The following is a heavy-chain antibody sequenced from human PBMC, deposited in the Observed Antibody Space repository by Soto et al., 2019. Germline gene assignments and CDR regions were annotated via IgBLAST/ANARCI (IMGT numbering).Heavy chain of an antibody. CDR1: GFTFSSYG. V-gene: IGHV3-33*05. D-gene: IGHD6-13*01. CDR3: ERPGIAAAGTIY. Sequence: QVQLVESGGGVVQPGRYLRLSCAASGFTFSSYGMHWVRQAPGKGLEWVAVILYDGSNKYYADSVKGRFTISRDNSKNTLYVQMNSLRSEDTAVYYGERPGIAAAGTIYWGQGTLVTVSS. CDR2: ILYDGSNK. J-gene: IGHJ4*02.